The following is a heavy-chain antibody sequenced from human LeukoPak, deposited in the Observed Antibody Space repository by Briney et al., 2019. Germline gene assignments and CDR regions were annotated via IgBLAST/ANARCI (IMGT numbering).Heavy chain of an antibody. D-gene: IGHD3-22*01. Sequence: GGSLRLSCAASGFTFSSYAMHWVRQAPGEGLEWVAVISYDGSNKYYADSVKGRFTISRDNSKNTLYLQMNSLRAEDTAVYYCARKMGYYDSSGFDYWGQGTLVTVSS. V-gene: IGHV3-30-3*01. CDR3: ARKMGYYDSSGFDY. CDR1: GFTFSSYA. CDR2: ISYDGSNK. J-gene: IGHJ4*02.